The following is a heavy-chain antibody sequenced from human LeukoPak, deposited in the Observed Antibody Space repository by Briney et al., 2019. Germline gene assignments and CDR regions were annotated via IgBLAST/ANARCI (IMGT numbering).Heavy chain of an antibody. D-gene: IGHD6-13*01. V-gene: IGHV4-59*01. CDR1: GDSISNYY. CDR2: IYYSGNT. Sequence: NPSETLSLTCTVSGDSISNYYWSWIRQPPGKGLEWIGYIYYSGNTDYNPSLKSRVTISVDTSKNQFSLRLNSVTAADTAMYYCARSRGSWPDAFDIWGQGTMVTVSS. J-gene: IGHJ3*02. CDR3: ARSRGSWPDAFDI.